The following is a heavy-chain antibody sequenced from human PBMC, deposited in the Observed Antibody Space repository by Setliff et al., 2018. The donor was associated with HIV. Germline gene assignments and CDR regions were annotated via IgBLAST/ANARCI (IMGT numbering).Heavy chain of an antibody. D-gene: IGHD6-25*01. V-gene: IGHV1-69-2*01. CDR1: GYTFTDYY. J-gene: IGHJ4*01. Sequence: ASVKVSCKASGYTFTDYYMHWVQQAPGKGLEWMGRVDPEDGETIYAEKFQGRVTITADTSTDTAYMELSSLRSEDTAVYYCARVPSGAAGLVRAGFYFWGQGTLVTVSS. CDR2: VDPEDGET. CDR3: ARVPSGAAGLVRAGFYF.